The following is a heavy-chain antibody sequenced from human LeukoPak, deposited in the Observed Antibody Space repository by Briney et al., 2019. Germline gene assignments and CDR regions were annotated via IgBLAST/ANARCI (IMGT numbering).Heavy chain of an antibody. CDR1: GGSISSYY. V-gene: IGHV4-59*01. J-gene: IGHJ4*02. Sequence: PSETLSLTCTVSGGSISSYYWSWIRQPPGKGLEWIGYIYYSGNTKYNPSLKSRVTISEDTSKNQFSLKLSSVTAADTAVYYCARAYDSGGYYFGYWGQGTLVTVSS. CDR3: ARAYDSGGYYFGY. D-gene: IGHD3-22*01. CDR2: IYYSGNT.